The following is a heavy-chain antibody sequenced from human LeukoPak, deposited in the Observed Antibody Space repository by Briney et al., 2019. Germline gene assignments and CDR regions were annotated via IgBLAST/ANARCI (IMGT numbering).Heavy chain of an antibody. CDR1: GYTFTSYD. CDR2: MNPNSGNT. Sequence: ASVKVSCKASGYTFTSYDINWVRQVTGQGLEWMGWMNPNSGNTGYAQKFQGRVTITRNTSISTAYMELSGLRSEDTAVYYCARVNYGDYDWFYYYYMDVWGKGTTVTVSS. J-gene: IGHJ6*03. CDR3: ARVNYGDYDWFYYYYMDV. V-gene: IGHV1-8*03. D-gene: IGHD4-17*01.